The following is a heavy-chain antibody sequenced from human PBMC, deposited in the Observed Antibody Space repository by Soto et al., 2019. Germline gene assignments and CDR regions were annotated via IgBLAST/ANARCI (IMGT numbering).Heavy chain of an antibody. J-gene: IGHJ4*02. Sequence: QITLKESGPTLVKPTEPLTLTCSVSGFSLSTSGRTLGWIRQPPGKAPEWLALGGQYSPSLQSRVTFTKDTSKNQVVRTLTDMDPADTATYYCTLRQDSSRGPIYWGQGILVTVSS. CDR3: TLRQDSSRGPIY. D-gene: IGHD6-13*01. V-gene: IGHV2-5*01. CDR2: GG. CDR1: GFSLSTSGRT.